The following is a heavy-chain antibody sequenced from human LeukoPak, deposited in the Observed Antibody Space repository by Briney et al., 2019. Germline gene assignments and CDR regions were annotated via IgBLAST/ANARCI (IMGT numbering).Heavy chain of an antibody. Sequence: SVKVSCKASGGTSSSYAISWVRQAPGQGLEWMGGIIPIFGTANYAQKFQGRVTITADKSTSTAYMELSSLRSEDTAVYYCARDRGGSSWVFDYWGQGTLVTVSS. J-gene: IGHJ4*02. CDR1: GGTSSSYA. V-gene: IGHV1-69*06. D-gene: IGHD6-13*01. CDR3: ARDRGGSSWVFDY. CDR2: IIPIFGTA.